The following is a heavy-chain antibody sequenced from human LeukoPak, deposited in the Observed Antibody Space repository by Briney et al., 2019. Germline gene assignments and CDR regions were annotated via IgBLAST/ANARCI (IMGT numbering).Heavy chain of an antibody. J-gene: IGHJ2*01. CDR1: GGSISSYY. V-gene: IGHV4-59*01. D-gene: IGHD2-15*01. CDR2: IYYSGST. CDR3: VRAPVVGGHYWFFDL. Sequence: SETLSLTCTVSGGSISSYYWSWIRQPPGKGLEWIGNIYYSGSTNYNPSLKSRVTISVDTSENQFSLRLTSVTSADTAVYYCVRAPVVGGHYWFFDLWGRGTLVTVSS.